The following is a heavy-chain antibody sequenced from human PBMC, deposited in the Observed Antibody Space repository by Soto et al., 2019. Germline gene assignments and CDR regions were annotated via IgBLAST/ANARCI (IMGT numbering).Heavy chain of an antibody. Sequence: QVHLVQSGAEVKQPGASVRVSCKASGYTFTNYDITWVRQATGQGLEWVGWMNPDSENTGSPQKFQGRVTMTVNTSINTAYMELTSLRSEDTAVYYCTRAQFEFGSYFGLDVWGQGTTVTVSS. CDR1: GYTFTNYD. D-gene: IGHD3-10*01. J-gene: IGHJ6*02. CDR2: MNPDSENT. V-gene: IGHV1-8*01. CDR3: TRAQFEFGSYFGLDV.